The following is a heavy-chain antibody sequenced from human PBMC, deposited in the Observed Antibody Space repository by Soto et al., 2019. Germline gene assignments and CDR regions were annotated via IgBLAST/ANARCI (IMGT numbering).Heavy chain of an antibody. CDR1: GYTFTTG. Sequence: ASVKVSCKASGYTFTTGINWVRQAPGQGLEYMGWISAYNGNTNYAQKFQARVTMTRDTSTSTAYMELRSLRSDDTAVYYCARGANLGKNYYYYGMDVWG. V-gene: IGHV1-18*01. CDR2: ISAYNGNT. CDR3: ARGANLGKNYYYYGMDV. D-gene: IGHD3-10*01. J-gene: IGHJ6*02.